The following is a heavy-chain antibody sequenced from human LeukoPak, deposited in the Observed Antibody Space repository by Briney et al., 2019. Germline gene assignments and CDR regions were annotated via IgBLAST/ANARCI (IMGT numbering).Heavy chain of an antibody. D-gene: IGHD3-9*01. CDR1: GGTFSSYA. CDR2: IIPIFGTA. Sequence: SVKVSCKASGGTFSSYAISWVRQAPGQGLEWMGGIIPIFGTANYAQKFQGRVTITTDESTSTAYMELSSLRSEDTAVYYCASLRYFDWSGGSYAFDIWGQGTMVTVSS. CDR3: ASLRYFDWSGGSYAFDI. V-gene: IGHV1-69*05. J-gene: IGHJ3*02.